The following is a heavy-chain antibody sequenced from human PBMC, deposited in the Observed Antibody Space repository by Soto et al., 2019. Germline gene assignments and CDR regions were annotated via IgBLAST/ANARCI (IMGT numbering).Heavy chain of an antibody. Sequence: SETLSLTCTVSGGSISSGDYYWSWIRQPPGKGLEWIGYIYYSGSTYYNPSLKSRVTISVDTSKNQFSLKLSSVTAADTAVYYCARDRPGYGDFRPVVWYFDLWGRGTLVTVSS. J-gene: IGHJ2*01. V-gene: IGHV4-30-4*01. CDR1: GGSISSGDYY. CDR2: IYYSGST. D-gene: IGHD4-17*01. CDR3: ARDRPGYGDFRPVVWYFDL.